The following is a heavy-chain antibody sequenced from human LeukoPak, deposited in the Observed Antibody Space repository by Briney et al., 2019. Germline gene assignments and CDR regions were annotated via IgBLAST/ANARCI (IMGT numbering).Heavy chain of an antibody. V-gene: IGHV3-21*04. CDR1: GFTFSSYS. D-gene: IGHD5-18*01. J-gene: IGHJ4*02. Sequence: GGSLRLSCAASGFTFSSYSMNWVRQAPGKGLEWVSSISSSSYIYYADSVEGRFTISRDNAKNSLYLQMNSLKTEDTAVYYCSRHTSMLDWGQGTLVTVSS. CDR3: SRHTSMLD. CDR2: ISSSSYI.